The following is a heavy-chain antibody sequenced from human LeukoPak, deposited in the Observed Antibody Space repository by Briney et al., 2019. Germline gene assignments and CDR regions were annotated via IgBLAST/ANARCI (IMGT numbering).Heavy chain of an antibody. D-gene: IGHD2-15*01. CDR3: ARVSCSGGSCYLDY. J-gene: IGHJ4*02. CDR2: IYYSGNT. Sequence: SQTLSLTCTVSGGSISSGGYYWSWIRQHPGKGLEWIGYIYYSGNTYNNPSLKSRISISVDTSKNQFSLKLSSVTAADTAVYYCARVSCSGGSCYLDYWGQGTLVPVSS. CDR1: GGSISSGGYY. V-gene: IGHV4-31*03.